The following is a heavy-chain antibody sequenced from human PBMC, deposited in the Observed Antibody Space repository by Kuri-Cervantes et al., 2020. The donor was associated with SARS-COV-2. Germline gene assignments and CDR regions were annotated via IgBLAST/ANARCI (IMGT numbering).Heavy chain of an antibody. D-gene: IGHD3-22*01. CDR1: GFTFSSYA. Sequence: GGSLRLSCAASGFTFSSYAMTWVRQAPGKGLEWVSGISGGGSTYYADPVKGRFSISRDNSKNTLSLLMNSLRTDDTAVYYCARSDDSSGRYYFDSWGQGTLVTVSS. J-gene: IGHJ4*02. CDR3: ARSDDSSGRYYFDS. CDR2: ISGGGST. V-gene: IGHV3-23*01.